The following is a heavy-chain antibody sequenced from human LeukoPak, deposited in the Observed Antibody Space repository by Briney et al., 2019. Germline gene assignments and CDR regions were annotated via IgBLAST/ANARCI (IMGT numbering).Heavy chain of an antibody. Sequence: SETLSLTCTVSGGSISSYYWSWIRQPPGKGLEWIGYIYYSGSTNYNPSLKSRVTISADTSKNQFSLKLSSVTAADTAVYYCARDDRGWFDPWGQGTLVTVSS. J-gene: IGHJ5*02. CDR3: ARDDRGWFDP. CDR1: GGSISSYY. D-gene: IGHD3-10*01. CDR2: IYYSGST. V-gene: IGHV4-59*01.